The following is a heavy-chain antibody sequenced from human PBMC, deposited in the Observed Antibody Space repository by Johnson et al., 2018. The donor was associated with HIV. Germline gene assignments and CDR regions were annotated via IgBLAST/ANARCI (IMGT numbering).Heavy chain of an antibody. CDR1: GFTFDDYG. D-gene: IGHD5-18*01. Sequence: VQLVESGGGVVRPVGSLRLSCAASGFTFDDYGMSWVRQAPGKGLEWVSGINWNGGSTGYADSVKGRFTISRDNAKNSLYLQMNRLRAEDTAWYYCARDVGYSYGWVYDAFDIWGQGTMVTVSS. V-gene: IGHV3-20*04. CDR3: ARDVGYSYGWVYDAFDI. CDR2: INWNGGST. J-gene: IGHJ3*02.